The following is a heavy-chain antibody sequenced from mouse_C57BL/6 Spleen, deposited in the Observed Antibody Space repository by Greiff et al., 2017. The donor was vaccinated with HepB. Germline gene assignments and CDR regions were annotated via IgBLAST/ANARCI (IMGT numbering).Heavy chain of an antibody. CDR3: ARNYYGDDSYAMDY. CDR1: GYAFSSYW. V-gene: IGHV1-80*01. Sequence: QVQLQQSGAELVKPGASVKISCKASGYAFSSYWMNWVKQRPGKGLEWIGQIYPGDGDTNYNGKFKGKATLTADKSSSTAYMQLSSLTSEDSAVYFCARNYYGDDSYAMDYWGQGTSVTVSS. J-gene: IGHJ4*01. CDR2: IYPGDGDT. D-gene: IGHD2-2*01.